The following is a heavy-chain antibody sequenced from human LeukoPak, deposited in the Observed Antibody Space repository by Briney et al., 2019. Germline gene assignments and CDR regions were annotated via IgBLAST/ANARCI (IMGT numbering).Heavy chain of an antibody. CDR2: IYYSGST. CDR1: GGSISSSSYY. D-gene: IGHD6-13*01. J-gene: IGHJ4*02. V-gene: IGHV4-61*05. Sequence: SETLSLTCTVSGGSISSSSYYWGWIRQPPGKGLEWIGYIYYSGSTNYDPSLKSRVTISVDTSKNEFSLKLSSVTAADTAVYYCARSAAAGTLDYWGQGTLVTVSS. CDR3: ARSAAAGTLDY.